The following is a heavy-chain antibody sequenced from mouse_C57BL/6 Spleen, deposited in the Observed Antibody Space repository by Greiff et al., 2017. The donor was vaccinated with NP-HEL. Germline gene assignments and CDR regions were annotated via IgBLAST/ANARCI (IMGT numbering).Heavy chain of an antibody. J-gene: IGHJ1*03. D-gene: IGHD1-1*01. V-gene: IGHV1-82*01. CDR1: GYAFSSSW. CDR2: IYPGDGDT. CDR3: ARITTVVGYFDV. Sequence: VQLQQSGPELVKPGASVQISCKASGYAFSSSWMNWVKQRPGKGLEWIGRIYPGDGDTNYNGKFKGKATLTADQSSSTAYMQLRSLTSEDSAVYCCARITTVVGYFDVWGTGTTVTVSS.